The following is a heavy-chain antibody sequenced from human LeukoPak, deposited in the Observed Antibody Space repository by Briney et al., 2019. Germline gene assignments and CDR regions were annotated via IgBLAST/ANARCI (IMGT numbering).Heavy chain of an antibody. CDR2: INHVGIT. CDR3: ARAPSRGYDFDY. CDR1: GESFDGYY. D-gene: IGHD5-12*01. Sequence: SETLSLTCAVYGESFDGYYWSWIRQSSGKGLEWIGHINHVGITNHNPSLKSRVTISVDTSKNQFSLKLSSVTAADTAVYYCARAPSRGYDFDYWGQGTLVTVSS. V-gene: IGHV4-34*01. J-gene: IGHJ4*02.